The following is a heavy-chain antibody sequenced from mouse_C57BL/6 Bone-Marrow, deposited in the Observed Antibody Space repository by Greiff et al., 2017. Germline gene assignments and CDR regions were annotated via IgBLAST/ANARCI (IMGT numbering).Heavy chain of an antibody. D-gene: IGHD2-10*02. CDR3: SRKPLVGDY. V-gene: IGHV1-81*01. CDR2: IYPRSGNT. CDR1: GYTFKSYG. Sequence: VKLKQSGAELARPGASVKLSCKASGYTFKSYGISWVKQSTGQGLEWIGEIYPRSGNTYYNEKFKGKATLTADKSSSTAYMELRSLTSDDAAVYFCSRKPLVGDYWGQGTSGTVSS. J-gene: IGHJ4*01.